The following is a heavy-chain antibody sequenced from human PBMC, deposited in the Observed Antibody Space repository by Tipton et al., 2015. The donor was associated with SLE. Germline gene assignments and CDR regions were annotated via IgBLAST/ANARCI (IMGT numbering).Heavy chain of an antibody. V-gene: IGHV4-34*01. CDR3: ARGVSGTVAED. CDR2: VNHRGST. Sequence: AGLVKPSETLSLTCAVHGGSFSGYYWSWIRQPPGKGLEWVGEVNHRGSTNYNPSLKSRFTISVDTSKSQFSLKLSSVTAADMAVYYCARGVSGTVAEDWGQGTLVTVSS. D-gene: IGHD5-12*01. CDR1: GGSFSGYY. J-gene: IGHJ1*01.